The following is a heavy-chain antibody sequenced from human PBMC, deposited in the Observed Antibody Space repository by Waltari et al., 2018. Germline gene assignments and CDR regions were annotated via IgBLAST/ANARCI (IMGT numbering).Heavy chain of an antibody. J-gene: IGHJ2*01. CDR3: SRPVRGVTGERYWYFDL. CDR2: IHYSGGT. V-gene: IGHV4-39*01. CDR1: GGSISSSSYY. Sequence: QLQLQESGPGLVKPSETLSLTCTVSGGSISSSSYYWGWIRQPPGKGLEWSGSIHYSGGTYYNPADKSRVTMSVDTSKNQFALKLSSVTAADTAVYYCSRPVRGVTGERYWYFDLWGRGTLVTVSS. D-gene: IGHD7-27*01.